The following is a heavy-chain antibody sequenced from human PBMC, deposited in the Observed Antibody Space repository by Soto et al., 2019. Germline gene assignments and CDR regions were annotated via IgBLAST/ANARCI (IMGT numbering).Heavy chain of an antibody. Sequence: GGSLRLSCAASGFTFSSYSMNWVRQAPGKGLEWVSYISSSSSTIYYADSVKGRFTISRDNAKNSLYLQMNSLRAEDTAVYYCERAHPNYGADLDLWGRGTLVTVSS. V-gene: IGHV3-48*01. CDR3: ERAHPNYGADLDL. CDR2: ISSSSSTI. D-gene: IGHD4-17*01. CDR1: GFTFSSYS. J-gene: IGHJ2*01.